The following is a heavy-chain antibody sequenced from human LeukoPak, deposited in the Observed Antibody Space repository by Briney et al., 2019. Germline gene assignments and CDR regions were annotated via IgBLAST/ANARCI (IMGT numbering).Heavy chain of an antibody. CDR2: ISFRGNT. D-gene: IGHD2-15*01. CDR1: GVTLSSYA. V-gene: IGHV3-23*01. CDR3: AKAPVTTCSGAYCYPFDY. J-gene: IGHJ4*02. Sequence: PGGSLRLSCAASGVTLSSYAMSWGRQGPGKGLEWVSAISFRGNTYHADSVKGRFTISRDSSKNTLYLQMKSLRAGAAAVYYCAKAPVTTCSGAYCYPFDYWSQGTLVTVSS.